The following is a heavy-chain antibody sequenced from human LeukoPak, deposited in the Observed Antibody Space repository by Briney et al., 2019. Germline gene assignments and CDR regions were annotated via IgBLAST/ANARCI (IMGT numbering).Heavy chain of an antibody. D-gene: IGHD4-17*01. Sequence: ASVKVSCKASGYTFNNYGINWVRQAPGQGLEWVGWVSTYSGNTNQAQKLQDRVIMTADASTTTVYLEVKSLTSDDTAVYYCARGLDGYGDRDYWGQGTLVTVSS. CDR2: VSTYSGNT. J-gene: IGHJ4*02. V-gene: IGHV1-18*01. CDR1: GYTFNNYG. CDR3: ARGLDGYGDRDY.